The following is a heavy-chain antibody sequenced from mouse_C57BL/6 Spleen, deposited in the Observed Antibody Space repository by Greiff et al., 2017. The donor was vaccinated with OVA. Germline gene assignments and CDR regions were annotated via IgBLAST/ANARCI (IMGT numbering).Heavy chain of an antibody. CDR3: ARRSTMVTKGDAMDY. V-gene: IGHV5-9*01. CDR1: GFTFSSYT. J-gene: IGHJ4*01. Sequence: EVKLMESGGGLVKPGGSLKLSCAASGFTFSSYTMSWVRQTPEKRLEWVATISGGGGNTYYPDSVKGRCTISRDNAKNTLYLQMSSLRSEETALYYCARRSTMVTKGDAMDYWGQGTSVTVSS. CDR2: ISGGGGNT. D-gene: IGHD2-1*01.